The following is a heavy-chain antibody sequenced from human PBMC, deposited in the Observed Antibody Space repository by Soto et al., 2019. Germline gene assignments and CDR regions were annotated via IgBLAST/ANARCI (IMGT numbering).Heavy chain of an antibody. J-gene: IGHJ4*02. D-gene: IGHD1-1*01. CDR2: IWSDGNNR. CDR3: VRGDHWNDEAYDY. Sequence: QVQLVESGGGVVQPGRSLRLSCAASGFMFSNHGMHWVRQAPGKGLEWVAVIWSDGNNRYYADSVKGRFTISRDNSKNTVYLQMNSLRAEDTAVYYCVRGDHWNDEAYDYWGQGTLVTVSS. CDR1: GFMFSNHG. V-gene: IGHV3-33*01.